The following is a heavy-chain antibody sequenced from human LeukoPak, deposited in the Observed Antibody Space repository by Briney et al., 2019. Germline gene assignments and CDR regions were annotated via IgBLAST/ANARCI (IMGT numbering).Heavy chain of an antibody. V-gene: IGHV1-69*05. CDR2: IIPIFGTA. CDR1: GGTFSSYA. D-gene: IGHD5-24*01. CDR3: ARWAGDGYNYYFDY. J-gene: IGHJ4*02. Sequence: SVEVSCKASGGTFSSYAISWVRQAPGQGLKWMGGIIPIFGTANYAQKFQGRVTITTDESTSTAYMELSSLRSEDTAVYYCARWAGDGYNYYFDYWGQGTLVTVSS.